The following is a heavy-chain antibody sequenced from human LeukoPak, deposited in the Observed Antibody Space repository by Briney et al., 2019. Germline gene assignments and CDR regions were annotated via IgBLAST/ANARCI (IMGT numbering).Heavy chain of an antibody. V-gene: IGHV3-48*01. CDR1: GFTFSSYS. CDR2: ISSSSSTI. CDR3: AKDLGNYDFWSGSGDY. D-gene: IGHD3-3*01. Sequence: PGGSLRLSCAASGFTFSSYSMNWVRQAPGKGLEWVSYISSSSSTIYYADSVKGRFTISRDNSKNTLYLQMNSLRAEDTAVYYCAKDLGNYDFWSGSGDYWGQGTLVTVSS. J-gene: IGHJ4*02.